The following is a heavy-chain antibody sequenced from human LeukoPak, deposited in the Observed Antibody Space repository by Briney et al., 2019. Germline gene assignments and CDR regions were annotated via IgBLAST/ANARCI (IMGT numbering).Heavy chain of an antibody. CDR2: IRSKAYGGTT. CDR1: GFTFGDYA. Sequence: AGGSLRLSCTASGFTFGDYAMSWVRQAPGKGLEWVGFIRSKAYGGTTEYAASVKGRFTISRDDSKSIAYLQMNSLKTEDTAVYYCTRDVAYCSSTSCTSEGYYFDYWGQGTLVTVSS. CDR3: TRDVAYCSSTSCTSEGYYFDY. V-gene: IGHV3-49*04. J-gene: IGHJ4*02. D-gene: IGHD2-2*01.